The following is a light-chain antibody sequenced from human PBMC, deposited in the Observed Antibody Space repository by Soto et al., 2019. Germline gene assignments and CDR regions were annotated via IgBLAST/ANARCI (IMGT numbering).Light chain of an antibody. CDR1: HDTGLY. J-gene: IGKJ2*01. CDR2: DAS. CDR3: QQYENLPYT. Sequence: DIQMPQSPSSLSASVGDRVTISCQASHDTGLYLTWYQQKPGEAPKVLIYDASTLETGVPSRFSGSGSGTYFTFTMSSLQPADIATYHCQQYENLPYTFGQGTKLEIK. V-gene: IGKV1-33*01.